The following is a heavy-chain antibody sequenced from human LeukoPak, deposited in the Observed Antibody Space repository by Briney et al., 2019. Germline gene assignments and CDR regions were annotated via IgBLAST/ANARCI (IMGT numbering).Heavy chain of an antibody. CDR1: GGSISSSSYY. CDR2: IYYSGST. Sequence: SETLSLTCTVSGGSISSSSYYWSWIRQPPGKGLEWIGYIYYSGSTNYNPSLKSRVTISVDTSKNQFSLKLSSVTAADTAVYYCARGSGYDIDYWGQGTLVTVSS. D-gene: IGHD5-12*01. V-gene: IGHV4-61*05. J-gene: IGHJ4*02. CDR3: ARGSGYDIDY.